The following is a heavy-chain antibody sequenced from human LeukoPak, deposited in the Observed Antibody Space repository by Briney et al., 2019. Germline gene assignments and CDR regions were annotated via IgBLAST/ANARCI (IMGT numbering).Heavy chain of an antibody. V-gene: IGHV3-7*03. CDR2: INSDGSEG. CDR1: GFTFSGFW. Sequence: GGSLRLSCAVSGFTFSGFWMSWSRQAPGKGLEWVASINSDGSEGYYADVVKGRFTISRDNAKNSLYLQINSLRAEDTAVFYCARDQYDTWSRRGNFDSWGQGTLVIVSS. J-gene: IGHJ4*02. CDR3: ARDQYDTWSRRGNFDS. D-gene: IGHD3/OR15-3a*01.